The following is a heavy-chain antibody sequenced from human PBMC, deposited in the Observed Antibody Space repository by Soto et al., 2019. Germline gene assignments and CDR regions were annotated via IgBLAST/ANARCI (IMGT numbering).Heavy chain of an antibody. Sequence: GGSLRLSCAASGFTFSSYAMHWVRQAPGKGLEWVAVISYDGSNKYYADSVKGRFTISRDNSKNTLYLQMNSLRAEDTAVYYCASIESSGWYGGYYYYYYGMDVWGQGTTVTVSS. CDR3: ASIESSGWYGGYYYYYYGMDV. J-gene: IGHJ6*02. V-gene: IGHV3-30-3*01. CDR2: ISYDGSNK. CDR1: GFTFSSYA. D-gene: IGHD6-19*01.